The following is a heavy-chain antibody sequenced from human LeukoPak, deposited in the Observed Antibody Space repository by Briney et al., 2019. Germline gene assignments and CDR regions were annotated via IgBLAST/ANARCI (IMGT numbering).Heavy chain of an antibody. J-gene: IGHJ4*02. D-gene: IGHD5-12*01. Sequence: GGSLRLSCAASGFTFSSYAMSWVRQAPGKGLEWVSAISGSGGSTYYADSVKGRFTISRDNSKNTLYLQMNSLRAEDTAVYYCAEVGYSGYDWGGHFDYWGQGTLVTVSS. CDR3: AEVGYSGYDWGGHFDY. V-gene: IGHV3-23*01. CDR2: ISGSGGST. CDR1: GFTFSSYA.